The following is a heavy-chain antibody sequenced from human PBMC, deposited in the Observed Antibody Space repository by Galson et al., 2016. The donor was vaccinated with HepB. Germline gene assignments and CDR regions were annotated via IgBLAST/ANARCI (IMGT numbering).Heavy chain of an antibody. CDR3: ARVNVDTIAYYFDY. J-gene: IGHJ4*02. Sequence: TLSLTCTVSGDSISSGDTYWSWIRQPPGQGLEWIGYISYSGSTYYNPSLKSRLNISVDTSKNQFSLKLTSVTAADTAVYSCARVNVDTIAYYFDYWGQGTLVTVSS. CDR2: ISYSGST. CDR1: GDSISSGDTY. D-gene: IGHD2-2*01. V-gene: IGHV4-30-4*01.